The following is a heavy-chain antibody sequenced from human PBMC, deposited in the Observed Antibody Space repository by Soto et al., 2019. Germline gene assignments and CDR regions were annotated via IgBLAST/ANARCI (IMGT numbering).Heavy chain of an antibody. Sequence: GGSLRLSCAPSGFSVSSQAMTWVRQPPGKGLEWVAAISTSGKDTFYGDSVKGRFTISRDSSNNIVYLQMNSLRAEDTAVYYCAKGSLYNFFSGSHYWGQGTLVTVSS. V-gene: IGHV3-23*01. CDR2: ISTSGKDT. CDR3: AKGSLYNFFSGSHY. CDR1: GFSVSSQA. J-gene: IGHJ4*02. D-gene: IGHD3-22*01.